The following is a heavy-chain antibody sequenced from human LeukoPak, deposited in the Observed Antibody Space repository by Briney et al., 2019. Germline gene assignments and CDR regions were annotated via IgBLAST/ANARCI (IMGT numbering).Heavy chain of an antibody. V-gene: IGHV3-74*01. Sequence: GGSLRLSCAASGFTFSSYWMHWVRQAPGKGLVWVSRIKNDGSSTTYADSVKGRFTISRDNAKNTVYLQMNSLRAEDTAVYYCARVGVSTYSFDYWGQGTLVTVSS. CDR1: GFTFSSYW. CDR3: ARVGVSTYSFDY. CDR2: IKNDGSST. D-gene: IGHD4-11*01. J-gene: IGHJ4*02.